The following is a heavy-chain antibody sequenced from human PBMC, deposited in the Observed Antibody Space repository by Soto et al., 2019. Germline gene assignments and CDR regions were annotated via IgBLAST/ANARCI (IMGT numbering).Heavy chain of an antibody. CDR2: IYYSGNT. CDR3: ARHNIPSDSSGYSPFY. CDR1: GGSISNTFYY. Sequence: ASETLSLTCTVSGGSISNTFYYWGWIRQPPGKGLEWIGSIYYSGNTYYNPSLKSRVTMSVDTSKNQFSLKLRSVTAADTAVYYCARHNIPSDSSGYSPFYWGQGILVTVSS. V-gene: IGHV4-39*01. J-gene: IGHJ4*02. D-gene: IGHD3-22*01.